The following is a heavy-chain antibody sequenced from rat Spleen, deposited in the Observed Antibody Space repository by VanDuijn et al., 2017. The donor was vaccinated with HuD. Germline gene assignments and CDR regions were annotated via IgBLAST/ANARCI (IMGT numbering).Heavy chain of an antibody. Sequence: EVQLVESGGGLVQPGGSMKLSCAASGFTFTDYYMAWVRQAPKKGLEWVASISPSGGITYYRDSVKGRFTISRDNAKSTLSLQMDSLRSEDTATYYCARRHYGYTDYFDYWGQGVMVTVSS. D-gene: IGHD1-9*01. V-gene: IGHV5-25*01. CDR1: GFTFTDYY. CDR3: ARRHYGYTDYFDY. J-gene: IGHJ2*01. CDR2: ISPSGGIT.